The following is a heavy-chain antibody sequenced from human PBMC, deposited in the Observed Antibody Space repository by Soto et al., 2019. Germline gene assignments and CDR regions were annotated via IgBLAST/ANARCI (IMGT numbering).Heavy chain of an antibody. J-gene: IGHJ4*02. V-gene: IGHV1-69*01. D-gene: IGHD5-18*01. Sequence: QVQLVQSGSEVKKPGSSVKVSCKASGGSFSSNPISWVRQAHGQGLEWMAGIIPIFATVHYAQKFQGRVTITADESTSTAYMELTSLRSEDTAVYFCVRGGCGYSSAPRYYFDYWGQGTLVTVSS. CDR2: IIPIFATV. CDR1: GGSFSSNP. CDR3: VRGGCGYSSAPRYYFDY.